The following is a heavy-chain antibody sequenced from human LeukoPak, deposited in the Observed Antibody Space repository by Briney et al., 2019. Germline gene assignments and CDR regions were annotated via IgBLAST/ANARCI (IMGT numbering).Heavy chain of an antibody. Sequence: SVKVSCKASGGTFSSYAISWVRQAPGQGLEWMGRIIPIFGTANCAQKFQGRVTITTDESTSTAYMELSSLRSEDTAVYYCAREYTLYCGGDCPFDYWGQGTLVTVSS. CDR2: IIPIFGTA. V-gene: IGHV1-69*05. CDR1: GGTFSSYA. D-gene: IGHD2-21*02. J-gene: IGHJ4*02. CDR3: AREYTLYCGGDCPFDY.